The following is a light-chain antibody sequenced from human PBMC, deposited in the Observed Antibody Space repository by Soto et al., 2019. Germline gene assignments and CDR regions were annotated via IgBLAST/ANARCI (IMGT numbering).Light chain of an antibody. CDR1: QSVSSNY. CDR2: DAS. J-gene: IGKJ1*01. Sequence: EIVMTQSPATLSVSPGERATLSCRASQSVSSNYLAWYQQKPGQAPRLLIYDASNRAAGIPARFSGSGSGTDFTLTISSLEPEDFAVYYCQQRSNWITFGQGTKVDIK. V-gene: IGKV3D-20*02. CDR3: QQRSNWIT.